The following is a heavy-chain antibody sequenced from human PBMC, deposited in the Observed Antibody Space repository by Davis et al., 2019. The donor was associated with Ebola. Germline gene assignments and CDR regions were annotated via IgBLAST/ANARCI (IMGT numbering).Heavy chain of an antibody. J-gene: IGHJ6*02. CDR2: IRYDGSNK. CDR3: AREMATISYYYYGMDV. Sequence: GGSLRLSCAASGFTFSSYGMHWVRQAPGKGLEWVAVIRYDGSNKYYADSVKGRFTISKDNSKNTLYLQMNSLRAEDTAVYYCAREMATISYYYYGMDVWGQGTTVTVSS. CDR1: GFTFSSYG. D-gene: IGHD5-24*01. V-gene: IGHV3-33*01.